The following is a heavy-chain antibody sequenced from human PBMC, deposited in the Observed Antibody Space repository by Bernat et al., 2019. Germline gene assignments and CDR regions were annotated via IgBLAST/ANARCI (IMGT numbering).Heavy chain of an antibody. V-gene: IGHV3-11*05. CDR3: ARGTSTSAPYMDV. J-gene: IGHJ6*03. CDR2: ISSSSSYT. CDR1: VFTFSDYY. Sequence: QVQLVESGGGLVKPGVSLRLSCAASVFTFSDYYMSWIRQAPGKGLDWVSYISSSSSYTNYADSVKGRFTISRDNAKNSLYLQMNIMRAEATAVYYCARGTSTSAPYMDVWGKGTTVTVSS.